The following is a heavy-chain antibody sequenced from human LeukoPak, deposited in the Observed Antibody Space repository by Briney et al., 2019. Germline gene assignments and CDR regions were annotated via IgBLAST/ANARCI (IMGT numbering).Heavy chain of an antibody. J-gene: IGHJ6*03. V-gene: IGHV3-73*01. Sequence: GSLKLSCAASGFTFSGSAMHWVRQASGKGLEWVGRIRSKANSYATAYAASVKGRFTISRDDSKNTAYLQMNSLKTEDTAVYYCTRFRYDFWSGYYYYMDLWGKGTTVTVSS. CDR2: IRSKANSYAT. CDR3: TRFRYDFWSGYYYYMDL. CDR1: GFTFSGSA. D-gene: IGHD3-3*01.